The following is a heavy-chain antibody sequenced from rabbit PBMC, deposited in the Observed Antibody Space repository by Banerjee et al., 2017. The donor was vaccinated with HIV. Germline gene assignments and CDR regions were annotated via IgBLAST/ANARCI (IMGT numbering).Heavy chain of an antibody. J-gene: IGHJ4*01. CDR2: IDTGSGST. D-gene: IGHD4-1*01. CDR3: ARDLAGVIGWNFNL. V-gene: IGHV1S45*01. Sequence: QEQLEESGGGLVQPEGSLTLTCKASGSDISSNAMCWVRQAPGEGLEWIGCIDTGSGSTVYASWAKGRFTITKTSSTTVTLQMTSLTAADTATYFCARDLAGVIGWNFNLWGPGTLVTVS. CDR1: GSDISSNA.